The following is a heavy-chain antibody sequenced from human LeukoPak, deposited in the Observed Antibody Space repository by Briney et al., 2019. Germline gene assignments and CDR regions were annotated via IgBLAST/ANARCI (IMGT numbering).Heavy chain of an antibody. CDR3: ARHYSSSWYELDFDY. D-gene: IGHD6-13*01. CDR2: ISAYNGNT. V-gene: IGHV1-18*01. J-gene: IGHJ4*02. Sequence: ASVKVSCKASGYTFTSYGISWVRQAPGQGLEWMGWISAYNGNTNYAQKLQGRVTMTTDTSTSTAYMELRSLRSDDTAVYYCARHYSSSWYELDFDYWGQRTLVTVSS. CDR1: GYTFTSYG.